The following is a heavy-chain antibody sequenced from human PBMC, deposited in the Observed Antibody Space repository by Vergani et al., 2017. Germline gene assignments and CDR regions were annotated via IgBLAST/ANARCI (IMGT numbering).Heavy chain of an antibody. CDR1: GGSISSGGYY. D-gene: IGHD6-19*01. Sequence: QVQLQESGPGLVKPSQTLSLTCTVSGGSISSGGYYLSWIRQHPGKGLEWIGYIYYSGSTYYNPSFKSRVTISVDTSKNQFSLKLSSVTAADTAVYYCAQPAGIAVAGTFDYWGQGTLVTVSS. CDR2: IYYSGST. J-gene: IGHJ4*02. CDR3: AQPAGIAVAGTFDY. V-gene: IGHV4-31*03.